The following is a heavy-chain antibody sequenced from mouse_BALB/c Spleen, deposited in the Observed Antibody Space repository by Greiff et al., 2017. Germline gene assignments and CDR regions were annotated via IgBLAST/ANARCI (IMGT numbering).Heavy chain of an antibody. CDR1: GFSLSRYN. CDR2: IWGGGST. J-gene: IGHJ4*01. CDR3: ARASLLLRDYAMDY. Sequence: QVQLKQSGPGLVAPSQSLSITCTVSGFSLSRYNVHWVRQPPGKGLEWLGMIWGGGSTDYNSALKSRLSISKDNSKSQVFLKMNSLQTDDSAMYYCARASLLLRDYAMDYWGQGTSVTVSS. D-gene: IGHD1-1*01. V-gene: IGHV2-6-4*01.